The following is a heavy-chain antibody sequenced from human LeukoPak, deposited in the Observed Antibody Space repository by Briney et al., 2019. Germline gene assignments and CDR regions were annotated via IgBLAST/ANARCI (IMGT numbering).Heavy chain of an antibody. CDR1: GITFSNYF. D-gene: IGHD3-10*01. CDR2: IGPSGGNT. CDR3: AKDSNMSYYGSGSHYDY. J-gene: IGHJ4*02. V-gene: IGHV3-23*01. Sequence: GGSLRLSCAASGITFSNYFMSWVRQAPGKGLEWVSAIGPSGGNTYYADSVKGRFTISSDNSKNTLYLQMTSLRAEETAVYYCAKDSNMSYYGSGSHYDYWGQGTLVTVSS.